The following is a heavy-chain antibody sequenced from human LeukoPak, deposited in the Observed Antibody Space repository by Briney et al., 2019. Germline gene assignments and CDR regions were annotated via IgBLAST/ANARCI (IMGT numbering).Heavy chain of an antibody. Sequence: GGSLRLSCAASGFTFTKYAMSWVRQAPGKGLEWVSAISGDGGSAYYGDSVKGRFTISRDNSKNTLWLQMNSLRANDTAVYYCAKDYNNYFDSWGQGTLVTVSS. CDR3: AKDYNNYFDS. CDR2: ISGDGGSA. V-gene: IGHV3-23*01. J-gene: IGHJ5*01. CDR1: GFTFTKYA.